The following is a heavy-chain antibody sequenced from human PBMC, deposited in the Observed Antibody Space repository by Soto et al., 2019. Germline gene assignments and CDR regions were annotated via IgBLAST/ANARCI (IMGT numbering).Heavy chain of an antibody. V-gene: IGHV4-34*01. CDR1: GGSFSGYY. CDR3: ARGSPTIVVVVAAIWYFDL. Sequence: SETLSLTCAVYGGSFSGYYWSWIRQPPGKGLEWIGEINHSGSTNYNPSLKSRVTISVDTSKNQFSLKLSSVTAADTAVYYCARGSPTIVVVVAAIWYFDLWGRGTLVTVSS. CDR2: INHSGST. J-gene: IGHJ2*01. D-gene: IGHD2-15*01.